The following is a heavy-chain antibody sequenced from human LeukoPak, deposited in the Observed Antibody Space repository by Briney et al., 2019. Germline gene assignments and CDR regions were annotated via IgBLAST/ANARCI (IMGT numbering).Heavy chain of an antibody. D-gene: IGHD1-26*01. CDR2: IYSGGST. CDR3: ARDLWELEGWFDP. CDR1: GFTVSSNY. V-gene: IGHV3-53*05. Sequence: PGGSLRLSCAASGFTVSSNYMSWVRQAPGKGLEWVSLIYSGGSTYYADSVKGRFTISRDNSKNTLYLQMNSLRAEDMAVYYCARDLWELEGWFDPWGQGTLVTVSS. J-gene: IGHJ5*02.